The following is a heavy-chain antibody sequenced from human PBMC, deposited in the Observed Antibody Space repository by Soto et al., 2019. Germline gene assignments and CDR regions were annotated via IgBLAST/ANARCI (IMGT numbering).Heavy chain of an antibody. V-gene: IGHV3-23*01. D-gene: IGHD5-18*01. Sequence: PGGSLRLSCAASGSTFSSYAMSWVRQAPGKGLEWVSAISGSGGSTYYADSVKGRFTISRDNSKNTLYLQMNSLRAEDTAVYYCAKVGEAAMVTSGMDVWGQGTTVTVSS. CDR1: GSTFSSYA. CDR2: ISGSGGST. CDR3: AKVGEAAMVTSGMDV. J-gene: IGHJ6*02.